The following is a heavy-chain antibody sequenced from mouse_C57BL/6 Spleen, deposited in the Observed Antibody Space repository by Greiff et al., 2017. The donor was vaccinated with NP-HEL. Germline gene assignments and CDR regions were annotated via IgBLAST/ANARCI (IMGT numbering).Heavy chain of an antibody. CDR3: AREPDSSGFLDY. J-gene: IGHJ2*01. D-gene: IGHD3-2*02. Sequence: VQLVESGAELVKPGASVKISCKASGYAFSSYWMNWVKQRPGKGLEWIGQIYPGDGDTNYNGKFKGKATLTADKSSSTAYMQLSSLTSEDSAVYFCAREPDSSGFLDYWGQGTTLTVSS. V-gene: IGHV1-80*01. CDR2: IYPGDGDT. CDR1: GYAFSSYW.